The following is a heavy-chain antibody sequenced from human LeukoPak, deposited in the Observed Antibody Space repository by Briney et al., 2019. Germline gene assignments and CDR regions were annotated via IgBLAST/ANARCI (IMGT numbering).Heavy chain of an antibody. CDR1: GGSISSYY. V-gene: IGHV4-4*07. Sequence: SSETLSLNCIVYGGSISSYYWSWLRQPAGKGLEWIGRIYSSGSTNYNPSLKSRVTMSVDTSKNQLSLKLSSVTAAGTAVYYCARVWKDILTYRDGFDMWGQGTMVTVSS. J-gene: IGHJ3*02. CDR2: IYSSGST. CDR3: ARVWKDILTYRDGFDM. D-gene: IGHD3-9*01.